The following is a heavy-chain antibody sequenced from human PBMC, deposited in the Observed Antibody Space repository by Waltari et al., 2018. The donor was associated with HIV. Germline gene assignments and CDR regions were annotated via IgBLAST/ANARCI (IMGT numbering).Heavy chain of an antibody. V-gene: IGHV4-39*07. CDR3: ARERYCSGGSCPFDY. CDR2: IYYSGST. Sequence: QLQLQASGPGLVKPSETLSLTCTVPGGSISSISYYWGWIRQPPGKGLEWIGSIYYSGSTYYNPSLKSRVTISVDTSKNQFSLKLSSVTAADTAVYYCARERYCSGGSCPFDYWGQGTLVTVSS. D-gene: IGHD2-15*01. J-gene: IGHJ4*02. CDR1: GGSISSISYY.